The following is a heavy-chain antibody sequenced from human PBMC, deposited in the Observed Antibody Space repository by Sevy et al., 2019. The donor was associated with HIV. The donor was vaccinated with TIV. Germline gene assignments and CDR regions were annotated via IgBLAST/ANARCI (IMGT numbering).Heavy chain of an antibody. J-gene: IGHJ4*02. D-gene: IGHD2-21*01. CDR1: GFTFSSYG. V-gene: IGHV3-33*01. CDR2: IWFDGSNT. CDR3: VRALFKADSL. Sequence: GGSLRLSCAASGFTFSSYGMHWVRQAPGKGLEWVAVIWFDGSNTFYADSVKGRFTISRDIAENTLHLQMNSLRVEDTAVYYCVRALFKADSLWGQGTLVTVSS.